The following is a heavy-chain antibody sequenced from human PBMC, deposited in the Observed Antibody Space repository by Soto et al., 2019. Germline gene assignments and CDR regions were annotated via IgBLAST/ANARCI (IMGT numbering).Heavy chain of an antibody. CDR3: ARDLHVGGWLGLYYFDY. Sequence: EVQLLESGGGLVEPGGSLRLSCAASGFTFSSYAMGWVRQAPGKGLEWVSGIVGSGASTYYADSVKGRSTISRDNSKYPLLMRMSGLSAADKDVAYCARDLHVGGWLGLYYFDYWGQGTLVTVSS. CDR1: GFTFSSYA. J-gene: IGHJ4*02. V-gene: IGHV3-23*01. CDR2: IVGSGAST. D-gene: IGHD6-19*01.